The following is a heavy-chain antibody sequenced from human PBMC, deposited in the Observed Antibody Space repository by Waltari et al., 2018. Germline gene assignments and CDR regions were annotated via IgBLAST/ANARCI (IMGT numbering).Heavy chain of an antibody. CDR2: IWYDGSNK. D-gene: IGHD3-10*01. J-gene: IGHJ4*02. CDR1: GFTFSSYG. CDR3: AKDGLYYGSGRAFDY. Sequence: QVQLVESGGGVVQPGRSLRLSCAASGFTFSSYGMHWVRQAPGKGLEWVAVIWYDGSNKYYADSVKGRVTISRDNSKNTLYLQMNSLRAEDTAVYYCAKDGLYYGSGRAFDYWGQGTLVTVSS. V-gene: IGHV3-33*06.